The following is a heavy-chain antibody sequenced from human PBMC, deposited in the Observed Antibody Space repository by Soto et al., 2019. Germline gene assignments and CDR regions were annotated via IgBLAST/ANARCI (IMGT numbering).Heavy chain of an antibody. J-gene: IGHJ6*02. CDR3: AKDGGSRNFFCGADL. CDR2: IKQDGSER. CDR1: GFTFDNYW. D-gene: IGHD3-16*01. V-gene: IGHV3-7*03. Sequence: EPQLVESGGGLVQPGGSLRLACGASGFTFDNYWMSWVRQAPGKGLEWVANIKQDGSERYYVDSVKGRFTISRDNAKKSMYLETDSLSGGDTAVFRCAKDGGSRNFFCGADLWGQGTTVTISS.